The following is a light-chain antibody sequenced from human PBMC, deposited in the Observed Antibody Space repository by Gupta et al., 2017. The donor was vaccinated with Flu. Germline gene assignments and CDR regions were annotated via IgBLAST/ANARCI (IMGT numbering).Light chain of an antibody. V-gene: IGKV1-39*01. J-gene: IGKJ3*01. Sequence: DIQMTQSPSSLSASIGDEVTITCRASQSVVTYLSWYQQKPGKAPKFLIYGASSLQSGVPSRFSGSGSVTDFILTITKVQPEAAATYYCQQSDDSVISFGCGTKVEIK. CDR3: QQSDDSVIS. CDR2: GAS. CDR1: QSVVTY.